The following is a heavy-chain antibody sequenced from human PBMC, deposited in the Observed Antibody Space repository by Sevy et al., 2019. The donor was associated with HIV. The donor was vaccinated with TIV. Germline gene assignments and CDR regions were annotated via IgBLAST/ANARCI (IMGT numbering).Heavy chain of an antibody. CDR2: MKEDGSER. Sequence: GGSLRLSCAASGFTFSSYWMSWVRQAPGKGLEWVATMKEDGSERNYVDSVKGRLTISRDNAKNSLYLQMNSLRAEDTAVYYCVREGVGGYSYSLDCWGQATLVTVSS. V-gene: IGHV3-7*01. CDR3: VREGVGGYSYSLDC. D-gene: IGHD5-18*01. CDR1: GFTFSSYW. J-gene: IGHJ4*02.